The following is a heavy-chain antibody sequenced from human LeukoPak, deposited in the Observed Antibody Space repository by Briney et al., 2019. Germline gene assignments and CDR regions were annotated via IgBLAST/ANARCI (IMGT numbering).Heavy chain of an antibody. V-gene: IGHV5-51*01. CDR2: IYPGDSDT. D-gene: IGHD3-22*01. J-gene: IGHJ3*02. CDR1: GYSFTSYW. Sequence: GESLKISCKGSGYSFTSYWIGWVRQMPGKGLEWMGIIYPGDSDTRCSPSFQGQVTISADKSISTAYLQWSSLKASDTAMYYCASQYYYDSSGYSGGAFDIWGQGTMVTVSS. CDR3: ASQYYYDSSGYSGGAFDI.